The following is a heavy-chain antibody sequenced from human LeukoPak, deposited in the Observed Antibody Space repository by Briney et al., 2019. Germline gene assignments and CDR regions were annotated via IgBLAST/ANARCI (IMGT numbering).Heavy chain of an antibody. J-gene: IGHJ3*02. CDR3: ARGVAASSGWYLDAFDI. D-gene: IGHD6-19*01. Sequence: SETLSLTCTVSGGSISSGSYYWSWIRQPAGKGLEWIGRIYTSGSTNYNPSLQSRVTISVDTSKNQFSLKLSSVTAADTAVYYCARGVAASSGWYLDAFDIWGQGTMVTVSS. CDR2: IYTSGST. CDR1: GGSISSGSYY. V-gene: IGHV4-61*02.